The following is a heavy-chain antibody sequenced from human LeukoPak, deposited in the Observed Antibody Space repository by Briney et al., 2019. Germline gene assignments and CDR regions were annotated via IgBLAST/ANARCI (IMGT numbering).Heavy chain of an antibody. CDR3: ERDMRDSAQSRYFYGYEFDY. CDR1: GFTFSRFA. D-gene: IGHD5-18*01. CDR2: ISYHGSTE. Sequence: PGGSLRLSSAASGFTFSRFAMHWVRQAPGKGLEWVAVISYHGSTEYYADSVKGRFTISRDNSNNKMYLQMNSLRVEDTAVYYCERDMRDSAQSRYFYGYEFDYWGQGTLVTVSS. J-gene: IGHJ4*02. V-gene: IGHV3-30-3*01.